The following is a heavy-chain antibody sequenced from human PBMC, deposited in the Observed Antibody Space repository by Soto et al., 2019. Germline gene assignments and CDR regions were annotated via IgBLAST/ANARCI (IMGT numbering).Heavy chain of an antibody. CDR2: INPHSGAT. J-gene: IGHJ6*02. Sequence: ASVKVSCKASGYIFSANYIHWVRQAPGQGLEWLGWINPHSGATNYAQKFLGRVTMSADTSASTAYMDLARLKSDDTAVYYCARAYCSSTSCLSYYGMDVWGQGTTVTVSS. D-gene: IGHD2-2*01. CDR3: ARAYCSSTSCLSYYGMDV. CDR1: GYIFSANY. V-gene: IGHV1-2*02.